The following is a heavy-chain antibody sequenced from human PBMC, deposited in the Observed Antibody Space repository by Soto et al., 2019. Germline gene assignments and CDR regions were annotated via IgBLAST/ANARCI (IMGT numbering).Heavy chain of an antibody. CDR2: ISARGGSS. Sequence: EVQLLESGGGLVQPGGSLRLSCAASGFSFSSYAMVWVRQAPGKGREWVAVISARGGSSYFADSVKGRFTLSRDNSKNVLSLEMNSLRAEDTAIYFCAKGSIEYSASVYNWGQGTLVVVSS. CDR1: GFSFSSYA. J-gene: IGHJ4*02. CDR3: AKGSIEYSASVYN. D-gene: IGHD5-12*01. V-gene: IGHV3-23*01.